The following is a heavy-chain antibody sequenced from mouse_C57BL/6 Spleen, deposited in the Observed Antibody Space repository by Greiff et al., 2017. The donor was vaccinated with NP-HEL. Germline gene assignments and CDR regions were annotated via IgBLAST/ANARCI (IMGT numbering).Heavy chain of an antibody. V-gene: IGHV1-81*01. CDR2: IYPRSGNT. CDR1: GYTFTSYG. CDR3: ARRGDYDNFDY. J-gene: IGHJ2*01. Sequence: VKVVESGAELARPGASVKLSCKASGYTFTSYGISWVKQRTGQGLEWIGEIYPRSGNTYYNEKFKGKATLTADKSSSTAYMELRSLASECSAVYFCARRGDYDNFDYWGQGTTLTVSS. D-gene: IGHD2-4*01.